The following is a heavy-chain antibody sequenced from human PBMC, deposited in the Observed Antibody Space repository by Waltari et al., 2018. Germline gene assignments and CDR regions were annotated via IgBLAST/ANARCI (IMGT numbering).Heavy chain of an antibody. CDR3: ARVSRPEYCSSTSCPTDY. CDR1: GGSISSSSYY. J-gene: IGHJ4*02. CDR2: IDYRGST. V-gene: IGHV4-39*07. Sequence: QLQLQESGPGLVKPSETLSLTCTVSGGSISSSSYYWGWIRQPPGKGLVGIGSIDYRGSTHYNPSLKSRVTISVDTSKNQFSLKLSSVTAADTAVYYCARVSRPEYCSSTSCPTDYWGQGTLVTVSS. D-gene: IGHD2-2*01.